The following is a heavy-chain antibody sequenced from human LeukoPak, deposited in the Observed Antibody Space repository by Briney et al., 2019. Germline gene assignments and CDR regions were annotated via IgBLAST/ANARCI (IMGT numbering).Heavy chain of an antibody. CDR3: AKDSGGSSPSGVDY. CDR1: GFTFSSYE. CDR2: ISSSGSTI. D-gene: IGHD6-6*01. Sequence: PGGSLRLSCAASGFTFSSYEMNWVRQAPGKGLEWVSYISSSGSTIYYADSVKGRFTISRDNAKNSLYLQMNSLRAEDTALYYCAKDSGGSSPSGVDYWGQGTLVTVSS. V-gene: IGHV3-48*03. J-gene: IGHJ4*02.